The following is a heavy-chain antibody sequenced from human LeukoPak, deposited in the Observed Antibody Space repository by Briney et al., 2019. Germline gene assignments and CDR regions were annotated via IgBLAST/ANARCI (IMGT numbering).Heavy chain of an antibody. J-gene: IGHJ4*02. CDR1: GGTFSSYV. D-gene: IGHD5-24*01. V-gene: IGHV1-69*05. CDR2: IIPIFGTA. CDR3: ARNVEMASLDY. Sequence: SVKVSCKASGGTFSSYVISSVRQAPGQGLEGMGRIIPIFGTANYAQKFQGRVTITTDESTSTAYMELSSLRSEDTAVYYCARNVEMASLDYWGQGTLVTVSS.